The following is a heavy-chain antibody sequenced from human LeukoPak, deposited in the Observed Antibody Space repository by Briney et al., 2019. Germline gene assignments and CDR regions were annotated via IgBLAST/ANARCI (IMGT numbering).Heavy chain of an antibody. CDR2: INHSGST. Sequence: SETLSLTCAVYGGSFSGYYWSWIRQPPGKGLEWIGEINHSGSTNYNPSLKSRVAISVDTSKNQFSLKLSSVTAADTAVYYCARGYCSGGSCYGYYDRSPFGYWGQGTLVTVSS. CDR1: GGSFSGYY. D-gene: IGHD2-15*01. J-gene: IGHJ4*02. V-gene: IGHV4-34*01. CDR3: ARGYCSGGSCYGYYDRSPFGY.